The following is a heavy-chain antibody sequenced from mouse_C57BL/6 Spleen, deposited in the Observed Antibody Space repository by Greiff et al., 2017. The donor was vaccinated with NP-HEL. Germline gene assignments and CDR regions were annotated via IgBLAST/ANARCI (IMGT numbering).Heavy chain of an antibody. CDR1: GYAFSSSW. CDR2: IYPGDGDT. Sequence: QVQLKESGPELVKPGASVKISCKASGYAFSSSWMNWVKQRPGKGLEWIGRIYPGDGDTNYNGKFKGKATLTANKSSSTAYMQLSILTSEDSAVYFCANIYYDFDYWGQGTTLTVSS. D-gene: IGHD2-4*01. V-gene: IGHV1-82*01. J-gene: IGHJ2*01. CDR3: ANIYYDFDY.